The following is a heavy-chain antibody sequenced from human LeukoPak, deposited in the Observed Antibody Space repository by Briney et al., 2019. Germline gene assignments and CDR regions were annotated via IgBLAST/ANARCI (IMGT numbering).Heavy chain of an antibody. CDR3: ARMPYDSSGYYKH. Sequence: ASVKVSCKASGYTFTSYGIGWARQAPGQGLEWMGWISPYNGNTNYAQKLQGTVTMTTDTSTSTAYMELRSLRSDDTAVYYCARMPYDSSGYYKHWGQGTLVTVSS. CDR1: GYTFTSYG. D-gene: IGHD3-22*01. J-gene: IGHJ1*01. CDR2: ISPYNGNT. V-gene: IGHV1-18*01.